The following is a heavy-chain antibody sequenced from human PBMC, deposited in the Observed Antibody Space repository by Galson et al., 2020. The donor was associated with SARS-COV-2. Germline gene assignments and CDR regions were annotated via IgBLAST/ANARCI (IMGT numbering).Heavy chain of an antibody. CDR1: GGSISTNGYY. CDR2: IYYSGRT. CDR3: ASRGSHHDFWSGYDPLFDY. J-gene: IGHJ4*02. V-gene: IGHV4-31*03. D-gene: IGHD3-3*01. Sequence: SETLSLTCTVFGGSISTNGYYWSWIRQHPGKGLEWIGYIYYSGRTYYNPSLASRVTISLDTSKNQFSLKLTSVTAADTAVYYCASRGSHHDFWSGYDPLFDYWGQGTLVSVSS.